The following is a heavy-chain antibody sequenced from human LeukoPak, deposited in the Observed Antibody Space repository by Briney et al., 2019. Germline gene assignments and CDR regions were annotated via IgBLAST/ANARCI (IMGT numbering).Heavy chain of an antibody. CDR2: IYTSGST. Sequence: SETLSLTCTVSGGSISSYYWSWIRQPAGKGLEWIGRIYTSGSTNYNPSLKSRVTMSVDTSKNQFSLKLSSVTAADTAVYYCARVENCSGGSCFDPWGQGTLVTVSS. CDR1: GGSISSYY. CDR3: ARVENCSGGSCFDP. D-gene: IGHD2-15*01. J-gene: IGHJ5*02. V-gene: IGHV4-4*07.